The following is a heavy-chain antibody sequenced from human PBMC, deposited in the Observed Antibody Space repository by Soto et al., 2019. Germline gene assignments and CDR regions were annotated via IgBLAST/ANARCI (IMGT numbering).Heavy chain of an antibody. V-gene: IGHV1-2*04. CDR1: GYTFTAYY. CDR2: INPNSGGT. D-gene: IGHD3-22*01. Sequence: QVQLVQSGPEVRKPGASLKVSCKASGYTFTAYYIHWVRQGPGRGLEWVGWINPNSGGTYYAQKFQAWSTMTRDTSISTAYLELSGLTSNDMAVYYCARANTIRPYYFNMDVWGQGTTVTVSS. J-gene: IGHJ6*02. CDR3: ARANTIRPYYFNMDV.